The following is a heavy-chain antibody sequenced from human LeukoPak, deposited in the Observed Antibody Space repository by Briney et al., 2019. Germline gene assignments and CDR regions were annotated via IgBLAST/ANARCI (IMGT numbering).Heavy chain of an antibody. Sequence: PSETLSLTCTVSGGSISSYYWSWIRQPPGKGLEWIGYIYYSGSTNYNPSLKSRVTISVDTSKNQFSLKLSSVIAADTAVYYCARERHSSGWSDYFDYWGQGTLVTVSS. CDR3: ARERHSSGWSDYFDY. CDR1: GGSISSYY. V-gene: IGHV4-59*01. CDR2: IYYSGST. D-gene: IGHD6-19*01. J-gene: IGHJ4*02.